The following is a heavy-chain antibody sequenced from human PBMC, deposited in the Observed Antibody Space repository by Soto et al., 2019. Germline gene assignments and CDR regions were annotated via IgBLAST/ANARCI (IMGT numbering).Heavy chain of an antibody. CDR3: ASSQGSSTSLEIYYYYYYGMDV. V-gene: IGHV1-69*01. CDR1: GGTFSSYA. CDR2: FIPISGTA. D-gene: IGHD2-2*01. J-gene: IGHJ6*02. Sequence: QVQLVQSGAEVKKPGSSVKVSCKASGGTFSSYAISWVRQAPGQGLEWMGGFIPISGTANYAQKFQGRVTIPADESTSTASMELSSLRSEDTAVYYCASSQGSSTSLEIYYYYYYGMDVWGQGTTVTVSS.